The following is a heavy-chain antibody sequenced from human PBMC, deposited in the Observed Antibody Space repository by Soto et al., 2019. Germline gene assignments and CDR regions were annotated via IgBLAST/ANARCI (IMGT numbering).Heavy chain of an antibody. CDR2: LNSDGSST. CDR1: GFTFSSNW. CDR3: GKAVGWAPVDH. V-gene: IGHV3-74*01. J-gene: IGHJ4*02. Sequence: EVQLVESGGGLVQPGGSLRLSCAAFGFTFSSNWMHWVRQVPGKGLVWVSRLNSDGSSTSYADSVKGRFTISRDNAKNTLYLQMNTLRAEDTAVYYCGKAVGWAPVDHWGKGTLVTVSS. D-gene: IGHD1-26*01.